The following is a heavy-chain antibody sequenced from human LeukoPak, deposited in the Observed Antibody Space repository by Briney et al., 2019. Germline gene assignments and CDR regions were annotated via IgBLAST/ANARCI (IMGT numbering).Heavy chain of an antibody. J-gene: IGHJ4*02. Sequence: GRSLRLSCAASGFTFDDYAMHWVRQAPGKGLEWVSGISWNSGSIGYADSVKGRFTISRDNSKNTLYLQMNSLRDEDTAVYYCAKGGYDYVEIGYFDFWGQGTLVTVSS. CDR3: AKGGYDYVEIGYFDF. CDR2: ISWNSGSI. D-gene: IGHD5-12*01. CDR1: GFTFDDYA. V-gene: IGHV3-9*01.